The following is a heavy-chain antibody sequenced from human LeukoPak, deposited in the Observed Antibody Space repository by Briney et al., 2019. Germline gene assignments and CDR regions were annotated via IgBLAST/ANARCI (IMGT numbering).Heavy chain of an antibody. D-gene: IGHD1-1*01. Sequence: GGSLRLSCAASGFTFSSYSMNWVRQAPGKGLEWVSSISSSGSTIYYADSVKGRFTISRDNSKNTLYLQMNSLRAEDTAVYYCAKDLSPGTYDYWGQGTLVTVSS. CDR1: GFTFSSYS. CDR2: ISSSGSTI. V-gene: IGHV3-48*01. J-gene: IGHJ4*02. CDR3: AKDLSPGTYDY.